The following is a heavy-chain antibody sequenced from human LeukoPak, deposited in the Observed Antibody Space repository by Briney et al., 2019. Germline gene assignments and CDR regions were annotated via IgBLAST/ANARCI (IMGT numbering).Heavy chain of an antibody. CDR3: AKGSMATTRENWFDP. CDR1: GFTFDDYA. V-gene: IGHV3-9*01. CDR2: ISWNSGSI. D-gene: IGHD5-24*01. J-gene: IGHJ5*02. Sequence: HAGGSLRLSCAASGFTFDDYAMHWVRQAPGKGLEWVSGISWNSGSIAYADSVKGRFTISRDNAKNFLYLQMNSLRAEDTALYYCAKGSMATTRENWFDPWGQGTLVTVSS.